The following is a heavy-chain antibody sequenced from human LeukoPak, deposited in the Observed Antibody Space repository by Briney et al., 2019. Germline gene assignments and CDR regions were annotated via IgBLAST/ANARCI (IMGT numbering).Heavy chain of an antibody. CDR1: GGSFSGYY. J-gene: IGHJ4*02. D-gene: IGHD3-9*01. CDR2: INHSGST. Sequence: SETLSPTCAVYGGSFSGYYWSWIRQPPGKGLEWIGEINHSGSTNYNPSLKSRVTISVDTSKNQFSLKLSSVTAADTAVYYCARGQLRYFDWLKRGTFDYWGQGTLVTVSS. CDR3: ARGQLRYFDWLKRGTFDY. V-gene: IGHV4-34*01.